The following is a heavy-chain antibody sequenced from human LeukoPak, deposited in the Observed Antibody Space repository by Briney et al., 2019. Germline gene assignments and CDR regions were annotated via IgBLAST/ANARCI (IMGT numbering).Heavy chain of an antibody. CDR3: AKAQYADSGFYFDS. CDR1: GFTFINYV. CDR2: ISGSGAAT. V-gene: IGHV3-23*01. J-gene: IGHJ4*02. Sequence: GGSLRLSCAASGFTFINYVMCWVRQAPGKGLQWVSGISGSGAATYYADSARGRFMTSRDNSKNTVFLHLNSLRAEDTAVYYCAKAQYADSGFYFDSWGRGTLVTVSS. D-gene: IGHD2-15*01.